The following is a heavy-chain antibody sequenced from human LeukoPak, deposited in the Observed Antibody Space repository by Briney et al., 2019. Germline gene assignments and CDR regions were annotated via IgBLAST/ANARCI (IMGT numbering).Heavy chain of an antibody. CDR2: IYPGDSDT. Sequence: GESLKISCKGSGYNFLSYWIGWVRQMPGKGLERMGIIYPGDSDTRYSPSFQGQATISVDKSISTAYLQWSGLKASDTAMYYCAKLGNDARVWGSPGDIWGPGTMVTVYS. CDR1: GYNFLSYW. CDR3: AKLGNDARVWGSPGDI. V-gene: IGHV5-51*01. D-gene: IGHD3-16*01. J-gene: IGHJ3*02.